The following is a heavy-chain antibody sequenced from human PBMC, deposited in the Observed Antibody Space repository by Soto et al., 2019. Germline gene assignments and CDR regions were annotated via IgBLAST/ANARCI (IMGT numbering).Heavy chain of an antibody. V-gene: IGHV3-30*03. D-gene: IGHD1-1*01. Sequence: GGSLRLSCAASGFSFSSYGMEWVRLAPGKGLEWVAATTYDGGIKHYVDSVKGRFTISRDNSKNTLYLQMNSLRVEDTATYYCAGALENPYFYYCLNVLCQGTTVTVSS. CDR2: TTYDGGIK. CDR1: GFSFSSYG. J-gene: IGHJ6*02. CDR3: AGALENPYFYYCLNV.